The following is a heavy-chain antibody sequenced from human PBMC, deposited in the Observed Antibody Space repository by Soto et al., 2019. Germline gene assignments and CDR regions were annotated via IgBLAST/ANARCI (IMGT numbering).Heavy chain of an antibody. D-gene: IGHD6-19*01. CDR3: VREISVAGGHFDY. J-gene: IGHJ4*02. Sequence: EVQLVESGGGLVQPGGSLRLSCTASGFTFSSYGMNWVRQAPGKGLEWVSSISSSSSTIYYADSVRGRFTISRDNAKNSLYLQMNSLRDEDTAVYYFVREISVAGGHFDYWGQGTLVTVSS. V-gene: IGHV3-48*02. CDR1: GFTFSSYG. CDR2: ISSSSSTI.